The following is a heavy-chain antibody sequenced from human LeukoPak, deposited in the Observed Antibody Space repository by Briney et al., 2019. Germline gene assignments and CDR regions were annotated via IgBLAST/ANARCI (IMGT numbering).Heavy chain of an antibody. J-gene: IGHJ4*02. V-gene: IGHV3-30*04. CDR1: GFTFSGYA. CDR2: ISYDGSNK. Sequence: GRSLRLSCAASGFTFSGYAMHWVRQAPGKGLEWVAVISYDGSNKYYADSVKGRFTISRDNSKNTLYLQMNSLRAEDTAVYYCARVGIAVAGSFDYWGQGTLVTVSS. CDR3: ARVGIAVAGSFDY. D-gene: IGHD6-19*01.